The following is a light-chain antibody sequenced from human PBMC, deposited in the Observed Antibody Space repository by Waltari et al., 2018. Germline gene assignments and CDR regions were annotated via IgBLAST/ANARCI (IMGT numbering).Light chain of an antibody. V-gene: IGKV1-39*01. CDR1: QNISRD. Sequence: DIQMIQSPSSLSASVADRVTLSCRASQNISRDLNWYQEKPGKAPKFLIYVASSLQNGGPSRFSGSGSGTDFTLTISSLQPEDFATYFCQQSHSNPITFGGGTKVDIK. CDR3: QQSHSNPIT. CDR2: VAS. J-gene: IGKJ4*01.